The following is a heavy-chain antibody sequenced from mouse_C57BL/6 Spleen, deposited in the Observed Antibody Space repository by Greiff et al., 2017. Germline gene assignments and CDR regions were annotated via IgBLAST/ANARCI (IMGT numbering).Heavy chain of an antibody. CDR2: ISDGGSYT. J-gene: IGHJ2*01. CDR1: GFTFSSYA. CDR3: ARGDGYLDY. V-gene: IGHV5-4*01. Sequence: EVQGVESGGGLVKPGGSLKLSCAASGFTFSSYAMSWVRQTPEKRLEWVATISDGGSYTYYPDNVKGRFTISRDNAKNNLYLQMSHLKSEDTALYYCARGDGYLDYWGQGTTLTVSS. D-gene: IGHD2-3*01.